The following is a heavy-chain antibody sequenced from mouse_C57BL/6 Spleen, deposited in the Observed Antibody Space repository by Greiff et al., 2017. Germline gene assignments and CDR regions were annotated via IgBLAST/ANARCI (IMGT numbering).Heavy chain of an antibody. D-gene: IGHD3-3*01. J-gene: IGHJ2*01. CDR2: IRNKANNHAT. CDR3: TRGWVYFDY. CDR1: GFTFSDAW. Sequence: EVKLVEPGGGLVQPGGSMKLSCAASGFTFSDAWMDWVRQSPEKGLEWVADIRNKANNHATYYAESVKGRFTISRDDSKSSVYLQMNSLRAEDTCIYYCTRGWVYFDYWGQGTTLTVSS. V-gene: IGHV6-6*01.